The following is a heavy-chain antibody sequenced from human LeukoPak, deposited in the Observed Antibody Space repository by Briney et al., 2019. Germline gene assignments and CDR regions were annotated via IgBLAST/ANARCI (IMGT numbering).Heavy chain of an antibody. V-gene: IGHV3-23*01. Sequence: GGSLRLSCAASGFTFSSYAMNWVRQAPGKGLEWVSGISDSGGSTYYADSVKGRFTISRDNSKNTLYLQMNSLRAEDTAVYYCAKDWGDCSGGSCHLFDYWGQGTLVTVSS. J-gene: IGHJ4*02. CDR3: AKDWGDCSGGSCHLFDY. D-gene: IGHD2-15*01. CDR1: GFTFSSYA. CDR2: ISDSGGST.